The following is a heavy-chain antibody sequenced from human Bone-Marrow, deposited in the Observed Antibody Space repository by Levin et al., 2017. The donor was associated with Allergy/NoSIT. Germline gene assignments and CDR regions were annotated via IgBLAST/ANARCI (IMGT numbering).Heavy chain of an antibody. D-gene: IGHD3-22*01. CDR1: GYSFTTYW. CDR2: IYPGDSDT. CDR3: ARGYYDGTSGDYGIDV. J-gene: IGHJ6*02. Sequence: GESLKISCQGSGYSFTTYWIAWVRQVPGKGLEWMGIIYPGDSDTLYSPSFQGLVTISVDKSITTAYLQWGSLKADDSAMYYCARGYYDGTSGDYGIDVWGQGTTVTVSS. V-gene: IGHV5-51*01.